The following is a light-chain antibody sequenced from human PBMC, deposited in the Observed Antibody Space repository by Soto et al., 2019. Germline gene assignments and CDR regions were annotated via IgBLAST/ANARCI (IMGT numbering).Light chain of an antibody. CDR3: SSYTTSTTLI. V-gene: IGLV2-14*01. CDR2: EVT. CDR1: SSDIGNFNY. Sequence: QSALTQPASVSGSPGQSITISCAGTSSDIGNFNYVSWYQQHPGNAPKLMIYEVTNRPSGVSNRFSGSKSGNTASLTISGLQAEDEADYYCSSYTTSTTLIFGGGTKVTVL. J-gene: IGLJ2*01.